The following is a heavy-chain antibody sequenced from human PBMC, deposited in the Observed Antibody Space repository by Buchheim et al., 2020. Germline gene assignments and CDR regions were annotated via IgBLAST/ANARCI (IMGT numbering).Heavy chain of an antibody. J-gene: IGHJ5*02. V-gene: IGHV3-23*01. CDR2: ISGSGGST. CDR1: GFTFSISA. D-gene: IGHD6-19*01. CDR3: AKGRNSSGWRSQES. Sequence: EVQLLESGGGLVQPGGSLRLSCAASGFTFSISAMSWVRQAPGKGLEWVSTISGSGGSTYYADSVKGRFTISRDHSKNTLYPQMNSLRAEDTAVYYCAKGRNSSGWRSQESWGQGTL.